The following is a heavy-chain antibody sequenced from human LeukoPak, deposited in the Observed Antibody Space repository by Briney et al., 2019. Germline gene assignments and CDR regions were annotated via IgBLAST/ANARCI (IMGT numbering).Heavy chain of an antibody. J-gene: IGHJ4*02. CDR3: ARHGRLRYFDWLYTY. CDR2: IYYSGST. V-gene: IGHV4-59*08. CDR1: GFSISSYY. Sequence: SETLSLTCTASGFSISSYYWSWIRQPPGKGLEWMGYIYYSGSTNYNPSLKSRVTISVDTSKNQFSLKLSSVTAADTAVYYCARHGRLRYFDWLYTYWGQGTLVTVYS. D-gene: IGHD3-9*01.